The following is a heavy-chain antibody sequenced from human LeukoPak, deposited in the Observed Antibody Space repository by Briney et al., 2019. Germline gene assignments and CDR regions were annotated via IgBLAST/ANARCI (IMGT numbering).Heavy chain of an antibody. J-gene: IGHJ4*02. CDR3: ARDLGYSNYPN. Sequence: GGSLRLSCAVSGFTFSDYHMDWVRQAPGKGLEWVGRSAKRADSYKTQSAASLKDRFTISRDDSKNSLYLQMNSLKIEDTAVYYCARDLGYSNYPNWGQGTLSSSPQ. CDR2: SAKRADSYKT. CDR1: GFTFSDYH. D-gene: IGHD4-11*01. V-gene: IGHV3-72*01.